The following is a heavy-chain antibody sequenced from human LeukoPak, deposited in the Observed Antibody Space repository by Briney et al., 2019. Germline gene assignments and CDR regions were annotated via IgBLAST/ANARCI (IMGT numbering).Heavy chain of an antibody. CDR1: GFNFIDYS. CDR2: IGISSGNT. J-gene: IGHJ4*01. CDR3: ARDHRYAFDN. V-gene: IGHV3-48*01. Sequence: GGSLRLSCAASGFNFIDYSMNWVRPAPGKGLEWISYIGISSGNTKYADSVKGRFTISRDKARNSLYLQMNSLRVEDTAVYYCARDHRYAFDNWGDGTLVTVSS. D-gene: IGHD5-12*01.